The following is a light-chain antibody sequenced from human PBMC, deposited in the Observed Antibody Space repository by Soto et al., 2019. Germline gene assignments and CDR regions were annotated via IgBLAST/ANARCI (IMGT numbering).Light chain of an antibody. CDR3: CSYAGSSTWV. CDR2: EGN. V-gene: IGLV2-23*01. Sequence: QSALTQPASVSGFPGQSITISCTGTTSDVGRYNTVSWYQQHPGKAPKLIIYEGNKRPSGVSNRFSGSKSGNTDSLTISGLQAEDEADYHCCSYAGSSTWVFGTGTKV. CDR1: TSDVGRYNT. J-gene: IGLJ1*01.